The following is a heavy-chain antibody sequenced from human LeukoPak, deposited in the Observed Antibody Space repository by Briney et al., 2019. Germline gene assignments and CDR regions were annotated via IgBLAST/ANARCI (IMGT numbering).Heavy chain of an antibody. D-gene: IGHD5-18*01. J-gene: IGHJ4*02. CDR1: GYTFTGYY. CDR3: ARGGRGYSYGLSTTFDY. V-gene: IGHV1-46*01. Sequence: ASVKVSCKASGYTFTGYYMHWVRQAPGQGLEWMGIINPSGGSTSYAQKFQGRVTMTRDMSTSTVYMELSSLRSEDTAVYYCARGGRGYSYGLSTTFDYWGQGTLVTVSS. CDR2: INPSGGST.